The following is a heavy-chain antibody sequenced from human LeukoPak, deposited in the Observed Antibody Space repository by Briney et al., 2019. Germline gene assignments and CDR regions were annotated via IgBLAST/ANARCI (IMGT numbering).Heavy chain of an antibody. Sequence: ASVKVSCKASGYTYIRYQMHWVRQAAGRGREGMGWINPNSGGTNYAQKLQGRVTMSRDTSISTAYMELSRLRADDTAVYYCARVGDYGNYGWFDPWGQGTLVTVSS. D-gene: IGHD4-11*01. CDR2: INPNSGGT. CDR1: GYTYIRYQ. V-gene: IGHV1-2*02. CDR3: ARVGDYGNYGWFDP. J-gene: IGHJ5*02.